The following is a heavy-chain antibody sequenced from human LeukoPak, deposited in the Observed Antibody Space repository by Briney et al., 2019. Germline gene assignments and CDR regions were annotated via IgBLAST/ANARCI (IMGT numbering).Heavy chain of an antibody. CDR3: ARGKWELRFDC. J-gene: IGHJ4*02. CDR1: GGSFGGYY. D-gene: IGHD1-26*01. V-gene: IGHV4-34*01. CDR2: INHSGNT. Sequence: SETLSLTCAVYGGSFGGYYWSWIRQPPGKGLEWIGEINHSGNTNYNPSLKSRVTISVDTSKNQFSLKLSSVTAADTAVYYCARGKWELRFDCWGQGTLVTVSS.